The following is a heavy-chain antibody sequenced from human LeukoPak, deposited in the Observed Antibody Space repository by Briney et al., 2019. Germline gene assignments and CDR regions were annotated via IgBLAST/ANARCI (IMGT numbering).Heavy chain of an antibody. V-gene: IGHV3-23*01. J-gene: IGHJ4*02. CDR2: ISGSGSST. CDR1: GFTFSSYA. D-gene: IGHD1-1*01. CDR3: AKEETGTSVWSDRHPYFDY. Sequence: GGSLRLSCAASGFTFSSYAMSWVRQAPGKGLEWVSAISGSGSSTYYADSVKGRFTISRDNSKNTLYLQMNSLRAEDTAVYYCAKEETGTSVWSDRHPYFDYWGQGTLVTVSS.